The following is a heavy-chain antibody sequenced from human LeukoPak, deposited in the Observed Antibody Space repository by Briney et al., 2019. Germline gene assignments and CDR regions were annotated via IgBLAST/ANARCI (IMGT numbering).Heavy chain of an antibody. D-gene: IGHD5-12*01. CDR3: ARGYSGYDPFDY. Sequence: SVKVSYKASGGTFSSYAISWVRQAPGQGLEWMGGIIPIFGTANYAQKFQGRVTITADESTSTAYMELSSLRSEDTAVYYCARGYSGYDPFDYWGQGTLVTVSS. J-gene: IGHJ4*02. CDR2: IIPIFGTA. V-gene: IGHV1-69*13. CDR1: GGTFSSYA.